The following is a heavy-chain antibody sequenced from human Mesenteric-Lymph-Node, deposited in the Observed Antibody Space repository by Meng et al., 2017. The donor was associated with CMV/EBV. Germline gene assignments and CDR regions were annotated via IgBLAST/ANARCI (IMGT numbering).Heavy chain of an antibody. J-gene: IGHJ4*02. Sequence: KAAGGTFSHYSNNWVRQAPGQGLEWMGKIYPMLGITNSAQKFQGRVTITADKSTSTGYMELSSLRSDDTAVYYCARVEDSDDHYLDSWGQGTLVTVSS. CDR3: ARVEDSDDHYLDS. CDR1: GGTFSHYS. CDR2: IYPMLGIT. V-gene: IGHV1-69*02. D-gene: IGHD1-1*01.